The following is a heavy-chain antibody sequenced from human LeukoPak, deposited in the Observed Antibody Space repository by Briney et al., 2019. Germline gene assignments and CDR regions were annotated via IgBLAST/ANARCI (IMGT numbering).Heavy chain of an antibody. CDR1: GFTFSSYS. CDR2: ISSSSSYI. J-gene: IGHJ4*02. D-gene: IGHD3-22*01. CDR3: ASRGFYDSSGYYFY. V-gene: IGHV3-21*01. Sequence: GGSLRLSCAASGFTFSSYSMNWVRQAPGKELEWVSSISSSSSYIYYADSVKGRFTISRDNAKNSLYLQMNSLRAEDTAVYYCASRGFYDSSGYYFYWGQGTLVTVSS.